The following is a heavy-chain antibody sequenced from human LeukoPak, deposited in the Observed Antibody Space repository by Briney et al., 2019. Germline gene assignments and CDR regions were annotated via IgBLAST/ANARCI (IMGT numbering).Heavy chain of an antibody. CDR1: GFTFSSYS. CDR3: ARTIMVYYYYMDV. CDR2: ISSSSSTI. D-gene: IGHD4/OR15-4a*01. Sequence: GGFLRLSCAASGFTFSSYSMNWVRQAPGKGLEWVSYISSSSSTIYYADSVKGRFTISRDNAKNSLYLQMNSLRAEDTAVYYCARTIMVYYYYMDVWGKGTTVTVSS. V-gene: IGHV3-48*04. J-gene: IGHJ6*03.